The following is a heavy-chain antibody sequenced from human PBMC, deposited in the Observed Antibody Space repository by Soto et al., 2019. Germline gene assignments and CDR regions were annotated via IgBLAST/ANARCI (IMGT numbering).Heavy chain of an antibody. J-gene: IGHJ4*02. D-gene: IGHD6-19*01. CDR2: IYYGGTT. CDR3: ARAQSSGYTFYFDF. Sequence: PSETLSLTCRLSGGSFSPNYWGWFRQSPGKGLEWVGYIYYGGTTSYNPSLKSRVTISLETSKSHFSLRLSSVTAADTAVYYCARAQSSGYTFYFDFWGQATPVTVSS. V-gene: IGHV4-59*08. CDR1: GGSFSPNY.